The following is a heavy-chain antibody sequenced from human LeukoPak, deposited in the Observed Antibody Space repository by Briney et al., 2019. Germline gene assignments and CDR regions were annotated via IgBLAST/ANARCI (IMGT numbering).Heavy chain of an antibody. CDR1: GFTFSYYW. D-gene: IGHD5-12*01. J-gene: IGHJ4*02. V-gene: IGHV3-7*01. CDR2: IKQDGSEK. CDR3: ARDVGYGDY. Sequence: GGSLRLSCAASGFTFSYYWMTWVRQAPGKGLEWVANIKQDGSEKYYVDSVKGRFTISRDNAKNSLYLQMNSLRAEDTAVYCCARDVGYGDYWGQGTLVSVSS.